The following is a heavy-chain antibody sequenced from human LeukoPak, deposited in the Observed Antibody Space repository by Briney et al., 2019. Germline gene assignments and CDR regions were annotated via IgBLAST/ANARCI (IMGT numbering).Heavy chain of an antibody. CDR1: GFTFSSYG. J-gene: IGHJ5*02. Sequence: PGGSLRLSCAASGFTFSSYGMHWVRQAPGKGLEWVAVISYDGSNKYYADSVKGRFTISRDNSKNTLYLQMNSLRAEDTAVYYCAEDLITMVRDWFDPWGQGALVTVSS. V-gene: IGHV3-30*18. CDR3: AEDLITMVRDWFDP. D-gene: IGHD3-10*01. CDR2: ISYDGSNK.